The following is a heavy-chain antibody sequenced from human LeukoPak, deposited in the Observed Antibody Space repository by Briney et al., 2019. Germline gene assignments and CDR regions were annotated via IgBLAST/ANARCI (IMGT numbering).Heavy chain of an antibody. CDR1: GYTFTSYD. D-gene: IGHD3-16*02. V-gene: IGHV1-8*01. J-gene: IGHJ4*02. CDR3: ARGTGYYDYVWGSYPRPIDY. Sequence: ASVKVSCKASGYTFTSYDINWVRQATGQGLEWMGWMNPNSGNTGYAQKFQGRVTMTRSTSISTAYMELSSLRSEDTAVYYCARGTGYYDYVWGSYPRPIDYWGQGTLVTVSS. CDR2: MNPNSGNT.